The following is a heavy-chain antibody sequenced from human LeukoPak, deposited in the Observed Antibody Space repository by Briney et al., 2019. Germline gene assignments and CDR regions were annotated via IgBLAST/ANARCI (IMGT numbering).Heavy chain of an antibody. CDR1: GFTFSSYG. V-gene: IGHV3-30*18. D-gene: IGHD3-22*01. J-gene: IGHJ4*02. CDR3: AKDRGYYYDSSGSYYFDY. Sequence: GGSLRLSCAASGFTFSSYGMHWVRQAPGKGLEWVAVISYDGSNKYYADSVKGRFTISRDNSKNTLYLQMNSLRAEDTAVYYCAKDRGYYYDSSGSYYFDYWGQGTLVTVSS. CDR2: ISYDGSNK.